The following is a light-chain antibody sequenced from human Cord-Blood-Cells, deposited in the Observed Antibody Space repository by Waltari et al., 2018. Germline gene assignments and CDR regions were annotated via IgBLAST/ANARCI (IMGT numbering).Light chain of an antibody. Sequence: QSALTQPASVSRSPGQSITISCTGTSSEVGSYNLVSWYQQHPGKAPNLMIYEGRKRPSGVSNRFSGSKSGNTASLTISGLQAEDEADYYCCSYAGSSTWVFGGGTKLTVL. CDR3: CSYAGSSTWV. CDR1: SSEVGSYNL. J-gene: IGLJ3*02. V-gene: IGLV2-23*01. CDR2: EGR.